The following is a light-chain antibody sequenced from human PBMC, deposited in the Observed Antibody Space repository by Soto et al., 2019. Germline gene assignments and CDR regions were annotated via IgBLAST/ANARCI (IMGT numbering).Light chain of an antibody. CDR3: QHYGSSSYT. CDR1: QSVSSTY. V-gene: IGKV3-20*01. Sequence: DIVLTQSPGTLSLSPGERATLSCRASQSVSSTYLAWYQQKPGQAPRILIFGASNRATSIPDRFSGSGSGTDFTLTISRLEPEDCAVYYCQHYGSSSYTFGQGTKVDIK. CDR2: GAS. J-gene: IGKJ2*01.